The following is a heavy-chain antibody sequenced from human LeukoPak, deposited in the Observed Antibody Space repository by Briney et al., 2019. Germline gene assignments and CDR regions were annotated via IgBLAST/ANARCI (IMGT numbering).Heavy chain of an antibody. D-gene: IGHD3-3*01. J-gene: IGHJ4*02. V-gene: IGHV1-2*02. CDR2: INPNSGST. CDR1: GYTFTGYY. Sequence: VASVTVSCKASGYTFTGYYMHWVRPAPGQGLAWMGWINPNSGSTNYAQKFQGRVTMTRDTSISTAYMDLSSLRSDDTAFYYCARARRSGYYYFDYWGQGTLVTVSS. CDR3: ARARRSGYYYFDY.